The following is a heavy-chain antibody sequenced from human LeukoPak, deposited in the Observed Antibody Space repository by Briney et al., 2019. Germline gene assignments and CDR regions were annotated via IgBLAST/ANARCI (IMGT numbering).Heavy chain of an antibody. V-gene: IGHV1-2*02. CDR3: AIGSGWHGRGDWFDP. D-gene: IGHD6-19*01. CDR2: INPNSGGT. CDR1: GYTFTGYY. Sequence: GASVKVSCKASGYTFTGYYMHWVRQAPGQGLEWMGWINPNSGGTNYAQKFQGRVTMTRDTSISTAYMELSRLRSDDAAVYYCAIGSGWHGRGDWFDPWGQGTLVTVSS. J-gene: IGHJ5*02.